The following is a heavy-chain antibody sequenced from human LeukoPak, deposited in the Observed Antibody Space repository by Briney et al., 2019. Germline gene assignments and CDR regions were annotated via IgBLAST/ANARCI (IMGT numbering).Heavy chain of an antibody. J-gene: IGHJ3*02. D-gene: IGHD5-24*01. Sequence: ASVKVSCKASGYTFTSYGISWVRQAPGQGLEWMGWISAYNGNTNYAQRLQGRVTMSTDTSTSTGYMELRSLRSDDTAVYYCARGLQETLAWLKALSAFDIWGQGTMVTVSS. CDR2: ISAYNGNT. CDR1: GYTFTSYG. V-gene: IGHV1-18*01. CDR3: ARGLQETLAWLKALSAFDI.